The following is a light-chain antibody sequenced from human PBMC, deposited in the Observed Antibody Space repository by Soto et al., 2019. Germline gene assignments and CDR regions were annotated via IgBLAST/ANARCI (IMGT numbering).Light chain of an antibody. V-gene: IGLV2-23*02. CDR1: SSDVGTNHL. Sequence: QSALTQPASMSGSPGQSITISCTGTSSDVGTNHLVSWYQHHPGKAPKLIIYEVNRRPSGVSNRFSGSKSGNTASLTISGLQAEDESYFYCCSYAGGSTVLFGGGTKLTVL. CDR3: CSYAGGSTVL. J-gene: IGLJ2*01. CDR2: EVN.